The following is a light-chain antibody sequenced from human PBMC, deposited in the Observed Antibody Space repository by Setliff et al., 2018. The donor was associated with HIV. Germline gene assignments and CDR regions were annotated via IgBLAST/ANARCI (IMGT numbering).Light chain of an antibody. V-gene: IGLV2-23*02. CDR1: SSDVGSYNF. Sequence: QSVLTQPASVSGSPGQSITISCAGTSSDVGSYNFVSWCQQHPGKAPKLIIYEVSKWPSGVSNHFSGSKSGNTASLTISGLQTEDEAEYYCCSYASTGSFVFGTGTKVTVL. CDR2: EVS. CDR3: CSYASTGSFV. J-gene: IGLJ1*01.